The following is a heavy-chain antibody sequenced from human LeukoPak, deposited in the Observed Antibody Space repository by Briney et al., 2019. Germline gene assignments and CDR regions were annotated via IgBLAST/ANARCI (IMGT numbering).Heavy chain of an antibody. J-gene: IGHJ4*02. CDR3: AKDGSGSYPY. CDR1: GFNLNNYA. Sequence: GGSLRLSCVTSGFNLNNYAMSWVRQAPGKGLEWVSAISGSGGSTYYADSVKGRFTISRDNSKNTLYLQMNSLRAEDTAVYYCAKDGSGSYPYWGQGTLVTVSS. D-gene: IGHD3-10*01. V-gene: IGHV3-23*01. CDR2: ISGSGGST.